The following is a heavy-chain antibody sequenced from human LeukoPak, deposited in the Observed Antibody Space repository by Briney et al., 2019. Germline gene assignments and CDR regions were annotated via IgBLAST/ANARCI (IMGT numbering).Heavy chain of an antibody. CDR3: ARLGAYCGGDCYKAPPWFDP. J-gene: IGHJ5*02. CDR1: GFTFSIYW. Sequence: PGGSLRLSCAASGFTFSIYWMSWVRQAPGKGLEWIGSIYYSGSTYYNPSLKSRVTISVDTSKNQFSLKLSSVTAADTAVYYCARLGAYCGGDCYKAPPWFDPWGQGTLVTVSS. D-gene: IGHD2-21*02. CDR2: IYYSGST. V-gene: IGHV4-39*07.